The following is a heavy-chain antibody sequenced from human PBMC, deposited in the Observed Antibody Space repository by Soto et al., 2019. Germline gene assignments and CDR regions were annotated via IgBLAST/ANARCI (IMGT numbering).Heavy chain of an antibody. V-gene: IGHV1-8*01. CDR2: MNPNSGNT. CDR3: ARERRDDYGDYNWFDP. J-gene: IGHJ5*02. D-gene: IGHD4-17*01. Sequence: QVQLVQSGAEVKKPGASVKVSCKASGYTFTSYDINWVRQATGQGLEWMGWMNPNSGNTGYAQKFQGRVTMTRNTSISTAYMELSSLRSEDTAVYYCARERRDDYGDYNWFDPWGQGTLVTVS. CDR1: GYTFTSYD.